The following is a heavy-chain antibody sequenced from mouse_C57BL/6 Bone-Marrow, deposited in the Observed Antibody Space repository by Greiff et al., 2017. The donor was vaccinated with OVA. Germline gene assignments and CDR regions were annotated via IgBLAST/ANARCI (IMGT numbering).Heavy chain of an antibody. CDR3: TSYGNFDY. Sequence: VQLKQSGAELVRPGASVKLSCTASGFNIKDDYMHWVKQRPEQGLEWIGWIDPENGDTEYASKFQGKATITADTSSNPAYLQLSSLTSDDTAVYDSTSYGNFDYWGQGTTLTVAS. CDR1: GFNIKDDY. D-gene: IGHD2-1*01. CDR2: IDPENGDT. J-gene: IGHJ2*01. V-gene: IGHV14-4*01.